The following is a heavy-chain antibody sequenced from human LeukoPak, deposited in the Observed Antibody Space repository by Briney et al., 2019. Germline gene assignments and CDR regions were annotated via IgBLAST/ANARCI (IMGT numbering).Heavy chain of an antibody. V-gene: IGHV3-21*01. CDR3: AREVGNTMIVVVTYYFDY. J-gene: IGHJ4*02. CDR1: GLTFSSYS. CDR2: ISSSSSYI. Sequence: PGGSLRLSCAASGLTFSSYSMNWVRQAPGKGLEWVSSISSSSSYIYYADSVKGRFTISRDNAKNSLYLQMNSLRAEDTAVYYCAREVGNTMIVVVTYYFDYWGQGTLVTVSS. D-gene: IGHD3-22*01.